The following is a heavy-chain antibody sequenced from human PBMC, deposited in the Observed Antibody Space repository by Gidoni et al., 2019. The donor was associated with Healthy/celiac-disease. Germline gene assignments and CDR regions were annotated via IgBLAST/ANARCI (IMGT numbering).Heavy chain of an antibody. CDR1: GYTFTGYY. V-gene: IGHV1-2*06. Sequence: QAQLVPSGAEVKKPGASVTVSCKASGYTFTGYYMHWVRQAPGQGIEWMGRINPNSGGTNYAQKFQGRVTMTRDTSISTAYMELSRLRSDDTAVYYCARAYGDYRAFDIWGQGTMVTVSS. D-gene: IGHD4-17*01. J-gene: IGHJ3*02. CDR2: INPNSGGT. CDR3: ARAYGDYRAFDI.